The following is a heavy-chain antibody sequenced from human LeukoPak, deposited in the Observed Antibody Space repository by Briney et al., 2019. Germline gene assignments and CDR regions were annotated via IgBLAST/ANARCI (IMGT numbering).Heavy chain of an antibody. CDR3: ARRAGAYSHPYDY. J-gene: IGHJ4*02. D-gene: IGHD4/OR15-4a*01. V-gene: IGHV3-53*01. CDR1: GFTVSSNS. Sequence: GGSLRLSCTVSGFTVSSNSMSWVRQAPGKGLEWVSFIYSDNTHYSDSAKGRFTISRDNSRNTLYLQMNSLRAEDTAVYYCARRAGAYSHPYDYWGQGTLVTVSS. CDR2: IYSDNT.